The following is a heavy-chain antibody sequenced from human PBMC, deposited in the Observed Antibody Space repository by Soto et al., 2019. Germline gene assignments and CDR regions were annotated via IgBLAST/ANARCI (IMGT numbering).Heavy chain of an antibody. CDR3: AKVSSDRGYYYFAMDV. CDR2: ISHGGNEK. CDR1: GFIFSSYA. D-gene: IGHD3-10*01. V-gene: IGHV3-30*18. Sequence: QVQLLESGGGVVQPGRSLRLPCAASGFIFSSYAMHWVRQAPGKGLEWVAVISHGGNEKYYADSVEGRFTISRDNSKNMVYLQMNGLRPEDTAVYYCAKVSSDRGYYYFAMDVWGQGTTVTVSS. J-gene: IGHJ6*02.